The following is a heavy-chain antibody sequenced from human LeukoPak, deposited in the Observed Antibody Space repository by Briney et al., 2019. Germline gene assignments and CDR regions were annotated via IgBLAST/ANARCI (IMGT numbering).Heavy chain of an antibody. CDR1: GFTFSSYS. J-gene: IGHJ4*02. Sequence: GGSLRLSCAASGFTFSSYSMNWVRQAPGKGLEWVSYISSSSSTIYYADSVKGRFTISRDNAKNSLYLQMNSLRAEDTAVYYCARDLKVPYYYGSGSSNPLDYWGQGTLVTVSS. CDR2: ISSSSSTI. V-gene: IGHV3-48*01. CDR3: ARDLKVPYYYGSGSSNPLDY. D-gene: IGHD3-10*01.